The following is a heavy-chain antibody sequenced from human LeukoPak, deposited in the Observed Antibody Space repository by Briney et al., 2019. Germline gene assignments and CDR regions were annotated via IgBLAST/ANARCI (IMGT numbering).Heavy chain of an antibody. CDR2: VYYRGNT. J-gene: IGHJ4*02. Sequence: SVTLSLTCTVSGGSISSYYWSWIRQPPGKRLEWIGYVYYRGNTNYNPSLKSRVTISVDASKNQFSLRLSSVTAADTAVYHCARDLEYSYGRYFDYWGKGTLVTVST. D-gene: IGHD5-18*01. CDR1: GGSISSYY. CDR3: ARDLEYSYGRYFDY. V-gene: IGHV4-59*01.